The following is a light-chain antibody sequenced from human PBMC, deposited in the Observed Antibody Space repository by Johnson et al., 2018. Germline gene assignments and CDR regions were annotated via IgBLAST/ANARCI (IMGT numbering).Light chain of an antibody. CDR2: ENN. J-gene: IGLJ1*01. V-gene: IGLV1-51*02. CDR3: GTWDSSLSAGNV. Sequence: QSVLTQPPSVSAAPGQKVTISCSGSSSNIGNNYVSWYQQLPGTAPKLLIYENNKRPSGIPDRFSDYKSGTSATLGITGLQTGDEADYYCGTWDSSLSAGNVFGTGTKVTVL. CDR1: SSNIGNNY.